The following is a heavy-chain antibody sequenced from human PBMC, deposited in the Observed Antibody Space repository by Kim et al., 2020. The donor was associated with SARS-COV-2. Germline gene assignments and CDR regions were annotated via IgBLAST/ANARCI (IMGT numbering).Heavy chain of an antibody. CDR2: XXRNSGTT. J-gene: IGHJ4*02. D-gene: IGHD3-3*01. CDR1: GFTFSSYA. Sequence: GSLRLSCVVSGFTFSSYAMHWVRQAPGKGLXXVSTXXRNSGTTYYTDSVKGRFXISRXNSKSXLYLQMNNLRAEDTAIYYCVSQPGVIIRGYWGQGTLVXVSS. V-gene: IGHV3-23*01. CDR3: VSQPGVIIRGY.